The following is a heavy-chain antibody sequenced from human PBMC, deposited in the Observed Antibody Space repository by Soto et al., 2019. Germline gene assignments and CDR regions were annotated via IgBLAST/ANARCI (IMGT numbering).Heavy chain of an antibody. Sequence: GESLKISCKGSGYSFTSYWISWVRQMPGKGLEWMGRIDPSDSYTNYSPSFQGHVTISADKSISTAYLQWSSLKASDTAMYYCARLPTYDFWSGYYNEPGMDVWGQGTTVTVSS. J-gene: IGHJ6*02. V-gene: IGHV5-10-1*01. CDR3: ARLPTYDFWSGYYNEPGMDV. D-gene: IGHD3-3*01. CDR2: IDPSDSYT. CDR1: GYSFTSYW.